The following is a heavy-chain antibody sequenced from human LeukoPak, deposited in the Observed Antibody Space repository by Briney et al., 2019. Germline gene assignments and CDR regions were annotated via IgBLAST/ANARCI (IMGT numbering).Heavy chain of an antibody. J-gene: IGHJ4*02. D-gene: IGHD3-22*01. Sequence: ASVKVSCTASGYMFSNFFSSYGITWVRQAPGQGLEWIGWISPYKGNKKFAQKFQGRVTMTTDTSTSTAYMELRSLRSDDTAVYYCASGYYSGGSGYSPADYWGQGTLVTVSS. CDR2: ISPYKGNK. CDR1: GYMFSNFFSSYG. CDR3: ASGYYSGGSGYSPADY. V-gene: IGHV1-18*01.